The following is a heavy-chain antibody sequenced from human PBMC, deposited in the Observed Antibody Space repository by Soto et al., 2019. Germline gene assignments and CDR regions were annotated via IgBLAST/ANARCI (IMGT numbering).Heavy chain of an antibody. CDR3: ATVDTAMVSYYSGMDV. Sequence: QVQLVQSGAEVKKPGSSVKVSCKASGGTFSSYAISWVRQAPGQGLEWMGGIIPICGTANYAQKFQGRVTITADESTSTAYMELSSLRSEDTAVYYWATVDTAMVSYYSGMDVWGQGNTVTVSS. CDR1: GGTFSSYA. J-gene: IGHJ6*02. D-gene: IGHD5-18*01. CDR2: IIPICGTA. V-gene: IGHV1-69*12.